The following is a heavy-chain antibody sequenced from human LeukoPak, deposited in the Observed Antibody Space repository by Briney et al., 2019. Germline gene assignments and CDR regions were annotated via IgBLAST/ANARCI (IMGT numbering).Heavy chain of an antibody. CDR2: IYTSGST. D-gene: IGHD3-22*01. Sequence: PSQTLSLTCTVSGGSISSGSYYWRWIRQPAGKGLEWIGRIYTSGSTNYNPSLKSRVTISVDTSKNRFSLKLSSVTAADTAVYYCARESYDSSGYRTDVFDIWGQGTMVTVSS. CDR1: GGSISSGSYY. CDR3: ARESYDSSGYRTDVFDI. V-gene: IGHV4-61*02. J-gene: IGHJ3*02.